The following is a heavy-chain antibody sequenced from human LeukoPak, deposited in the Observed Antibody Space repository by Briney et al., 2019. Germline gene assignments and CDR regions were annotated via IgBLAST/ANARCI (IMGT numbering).Heavy chain of an antibody. CDR1: GDTFTGYY. Sequence: ASVKVSCKASGDTFTGYYMHWVRQAPGQGLEWMGWINPNSGGTNYAQKFQGRVTMTRDTSISTAYMELSRLRSDDTAVYYCARGQPKVFSGGSCYHDYWGQGTLVTVSS. V-gene: IGHV1-2*02. CDR2: INPNSGGT. CDR3: ARGQPKVFSGGSCYHDY. D-gene: IGHD2-15*01. J-gene: IGHJ4*02.